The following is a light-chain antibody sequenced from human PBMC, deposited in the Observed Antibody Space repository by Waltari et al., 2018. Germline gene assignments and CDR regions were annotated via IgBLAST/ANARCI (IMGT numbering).Light chain of an antibody. CDR1: SSDIGRYDI. Sequence: QSALTQPAAVSGSPGQSVTISCTGASSDIGRYDIVSWYQQHPGNAPKLVISDVSKRPLRVSDRFSGSKSGDTASLTISGLQFEDEADYYCCSYAGNYVWVFGGGTRLTVL. V-gene: IGLV2-23*02. CDR3: CSYAGNYVWV. J-gene: IGLJ3*02. CDR2: DVS.